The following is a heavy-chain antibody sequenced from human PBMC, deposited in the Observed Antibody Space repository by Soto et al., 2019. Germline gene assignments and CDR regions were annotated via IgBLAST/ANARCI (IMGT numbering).Heavy chain of an antibody. CDR1: GYTFTEYG. V-gene: IGHV1-18*01. CDR2: ISPYNGKT. Sequence: SVKVSCKTSGYTFTEYGISWFRQAPGQGLEWMGWISPYNGKTNYIQEFQDRVTITTDTSSTTVYMDLRTLKSDDTAIYFCARADYGDTKIYSFDHWGQ. J-gene: IGHJ4*01. D-gene: IGHD4-17*01. CDR3: ARADYGDTKIYSFDH.